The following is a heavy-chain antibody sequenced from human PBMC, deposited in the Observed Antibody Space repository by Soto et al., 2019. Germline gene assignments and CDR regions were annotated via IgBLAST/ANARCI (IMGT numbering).Heavy chain of an antibody. CDR2: ITDTGGDT. CDR3: ARGSTDSYPGSRIFDF. CDR1: GFTFGSRA. Sequence: PGGSLRLSCVASGFTFGSRAMSWVRQAPGEGLEWVSTITDTGGDTKYADSVRGRFTTSRDNSKKTLYLQMNSLRVEDSALYYCARGSTDSYPGSRIFDFWGRGTLVTVSS. J-gene: IGHJ4*02. D-gene: IGHD3-10*01. V-gene: IGHV3-23*01.